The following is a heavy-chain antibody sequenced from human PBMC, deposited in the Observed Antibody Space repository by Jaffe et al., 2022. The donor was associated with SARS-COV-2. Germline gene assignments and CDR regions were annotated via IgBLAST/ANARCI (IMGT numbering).Heavy chain of an antibody. J-gene: IGHJ6*02. Sequence: EVQLVESGGGLVQPGGSLRLSCAASGFTFSSYSMNWVRQAPGKGLEWVSYISSSSSTIYYADSVKGRFTISRDNAKNSLYLQMNSLRDEDTAVYYCARDYSVPLLVTTDYYYYYGMDVWGQGTTVTVSS. D-gene: IGHD4-17*01. V-gene: IGHV3-48*02. CDR2: ISSSSSTI. CDR1: GFTFSSYS. CDR3: ARDYSVPLLVTTDYYYYYGMDV.